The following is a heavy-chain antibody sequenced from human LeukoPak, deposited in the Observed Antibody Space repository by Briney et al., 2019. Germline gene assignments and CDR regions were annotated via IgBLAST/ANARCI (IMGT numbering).Heavy chain of an antibody. CDR1: GFTFSNAW. CDR2: IKSKTDGGTT. CDR3: AIRAGAYSHPYDY. J-gene: IGHJ4*02. D-gene: IGHD4/OR15-4a*01. V-gene: IGHV3-15*01. Sequence: GGSLRLSCAASGFTFSNAWMSWVRQAPGKGLEWVGRIKSKTDGGTTDYAAPVKGRFTISRDDSKNTLYLRMNSLKTEDTAVYYCAIRAGAYSHPYDYWGQGTLVTVSS.